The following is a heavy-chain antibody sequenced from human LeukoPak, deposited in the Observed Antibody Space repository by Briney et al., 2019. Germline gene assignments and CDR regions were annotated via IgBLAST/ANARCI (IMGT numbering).Heavy chain of an antibody. V-gene: IGHV4-59*01. D-gene: IGHD3-10*01. CDR3: ARGPRISLVRGALELDY. J-gene: IGHJ4*02. CDR1: GGSISNYY. CDR2: IFSSGST. Sequence: SETLSLTCTVSGGSISNYYWSWIRQPPGKGLEWIGYIFSSGSTIYNPSLKSRLTISVDTSKNQFSLKLSSVTAADTAVYYCARGPRISLVRGALELDYWGQGTLVTVSS.